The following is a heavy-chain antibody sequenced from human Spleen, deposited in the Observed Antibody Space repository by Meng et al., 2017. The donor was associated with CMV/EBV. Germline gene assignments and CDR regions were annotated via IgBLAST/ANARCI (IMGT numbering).Heavy chain of an antibody. CDR3: AREQYLSRGYYGMDV. D-gene: IGHD3-10*01. CDR1: GGSISGYY. Sequence: SETLSLTCTVSGGSISGYYWSWIRQSPERGLEWIGYVYYIGTTNYNPSLKSRVTISLDTSKNQFSLKVNSVTAADTAVYYCAREQYLSRGYYGMDVWGQGTTVTVSS. V-gene: IGHV4-59*01. CDR2: VYYIGTT. J-gene: IGHJ6*02.